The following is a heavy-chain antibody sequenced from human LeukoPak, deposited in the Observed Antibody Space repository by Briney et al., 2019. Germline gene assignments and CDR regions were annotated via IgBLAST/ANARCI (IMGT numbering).Heavy chain of an antibody. CDR1: GGSISSYY. CDR2: IYYSGST. Sequence: SETLSLTCTVSGGSISSYYWSWIRQPPGKGLEWIGYIYYSGSTNYNPSLKSRVTISVDTSKNQFSLNLSSVTSPDTALYYCARLGGYHLDHWGPGTLVT. V-gene: IGHV4-59*08. D-gene: IGHD1-26*01. CDR3: ARLGGYHLDH. J-gene: IGHJ4*01.